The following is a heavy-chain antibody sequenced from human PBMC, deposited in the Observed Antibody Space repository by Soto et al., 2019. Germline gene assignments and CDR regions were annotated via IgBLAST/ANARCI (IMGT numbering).Heavy chain of an antibody. CDR3: ASELRYFDWPLPSSDY. D-gene: IGHD3-9*01. J-gene: IGHJ4*02. CDR1: GFTFSDYY. CDR2: ISSSSSYT. Sequence: GGSLRLCCAASGFTFSDYYMSWIRQAPGKGLEWVSYISSSSSYTNYADSVKGRFTISRDNAKNSLYLQMNSLRAEDTAVYYCASELRYFDWPLPSSDYWGQGTLVTSPQ. V-gene: IGHV3-11*05.